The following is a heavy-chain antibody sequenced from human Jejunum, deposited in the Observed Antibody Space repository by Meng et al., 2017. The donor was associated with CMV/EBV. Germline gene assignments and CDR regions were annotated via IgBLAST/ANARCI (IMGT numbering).Heavy chain of an antibody. V-gene: IGHV3-30*02. CDR2: IHWDASNQ. J-gene: IGHJ6*02. Sequence: FSSSSMNWVRQAPGKGLEWVSFIHWDASNQYYGDSVKGRFTISRDNSKNTLYLQMDSLRSEDTAVYYCAKNFRTYRSGVQYYTMDVWGQGTTVTVSS. D-gene: IGHD2/OR15-2a*01. CDR1: FSSSS. CDR3: AKNFRTYRSGVQYYTMDV.